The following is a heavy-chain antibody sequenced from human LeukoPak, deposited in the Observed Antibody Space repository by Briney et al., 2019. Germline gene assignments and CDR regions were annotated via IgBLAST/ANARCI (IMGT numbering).Heavy chain of an antibody. CDR3: ARAGPENLNWRYYIDF. CDR1: DDSINKYF. D-gene: IGHD1-1*01. Sequence: PSETLSLTCTVSDDSINKYFWSWLRQSPGKGLEWICYISHSGNTNYNPSLKSRVTISLDKSNNQFSLRLSSVTAADTAVYYCARAGPENLNWRYYIDFWGQGILVTVSS. V-gene: IGHV4-59*01. CDR2: ISHSGNT. J-gene: IGHJ4*02.